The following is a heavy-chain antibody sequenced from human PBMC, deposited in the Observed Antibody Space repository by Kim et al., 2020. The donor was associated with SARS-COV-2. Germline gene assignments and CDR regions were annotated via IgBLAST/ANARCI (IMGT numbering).Heavy chain of an antibody. CDR2: IYYTGSI. CDR3: ARQGCHIVTGYGYFDS. V-gene: IGHV4-39*01. D-gene: IGHD3-9*01. J-gene: IGHJ4*01. Sequence: SETLSLTCTVSGGSISSTSSYWGWIRQPPGKGLEWIGSIYYTGSIFYSSSLKSRLSISVDTSQNLFSLNLMSVTAADTAVYYCARQGCHIVTGYGYFDSWGHGTLVTVSS. CDR1: GGSISSTSSY.